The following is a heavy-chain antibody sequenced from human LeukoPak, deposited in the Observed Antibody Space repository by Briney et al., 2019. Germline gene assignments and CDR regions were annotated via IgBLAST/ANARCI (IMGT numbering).Heavy chain of an antibody. CDR1: SGSISSSSYY. D-gene: IGHD3-3*01. CDR2: IYYSGST. J-gene: IGHJ6*03. V-gene: IGHV4-61*05. CDR3: ARSFMEWSTPPYYYYMDV. Sequence: PSETLSLTCTVSSGSISSSSYYWGWIRQPPGKGLEWIGNIYYSGSTNYNPSLKSRVTISVDTSKNQFSLKLSSVTAADTAVYYCARSFMEWSTPPYYYYMDVWGKGTTVTVSS.